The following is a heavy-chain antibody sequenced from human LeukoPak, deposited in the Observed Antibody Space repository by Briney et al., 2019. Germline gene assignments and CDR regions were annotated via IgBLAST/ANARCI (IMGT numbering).Heavy chain of an antibody. V-gene: IGHV3-23*01. CDR1: GFIFSNYA. D-gene: IGHD6-25*01. CDR2: IDSTGAYT. Sequence: GGSLRLSCAASGFIFSNYAMSWVRQAPGKGLEWVSAIDSTGAYTRYADSVKGRFTISKDSSKTILYLQMNSLRAEDAAVYFCAKGSAAGRPYYFDYWGQGTLVTVSS. CDR3: AKGSAAGRPYYFDY. J-gene: IGHJ4*02.